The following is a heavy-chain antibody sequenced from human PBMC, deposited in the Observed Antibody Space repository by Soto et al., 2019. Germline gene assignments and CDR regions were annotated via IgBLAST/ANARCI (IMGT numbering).Heavy chain of an antibody. V-gene: IGHV4-30-4*01. D-gene: IGHD3-22*01. CDR1: GGSISSGDYY. Sequence: SETLSLTCTVSGGSISSGDYYWSWIRQPPGKGLEWIGYIYYSGSAYYNPSLKSRVTISVDTSKNQFSLKLSSVTAADTAVYYCAGTYYYDSSANPHNWFDPWGQGTLVTVSS. CDR2: IYYSGSA. J-gene: IGHJ5*02. CDR3: AGTYYYDSSANPHNWFDP.